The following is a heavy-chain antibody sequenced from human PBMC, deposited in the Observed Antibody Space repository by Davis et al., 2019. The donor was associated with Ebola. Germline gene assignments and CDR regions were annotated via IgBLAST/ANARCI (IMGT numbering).Heavy chain of an antibody. V-gene: IGHV1-3*01. CDR1: GYTFTSYA. D-gene: IGHD3-10*01. Sequence: ASVKVSCKASGYTFTSYAMHWVRQAPGQRLEWMGWINAGNGNTKYSQKFQGRVTITRDTSASTAYMELSSLRSEDTAVYYCARGSGSYYKDYYYGMDVWGQGTTVTVSS. J-gene: IGHJ6*02. CDR2: INAGNGNT. CDR3: ARGSGSYYKDYYYGMDV.